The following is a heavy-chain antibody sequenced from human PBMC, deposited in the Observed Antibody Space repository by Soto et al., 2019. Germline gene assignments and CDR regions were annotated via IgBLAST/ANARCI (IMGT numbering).Heavy chain of an antibody. CDR3: ARDGPYYYGMGV. J-gene: IGHJ6*02. Sequence: LSLTCTVSGDSISNSDYYWNWIRQSPGKGLEWIASIDYSGSTYYNPSLKSRVIISADTSKNLFSLKLRSVTAADTALYFCARDGPYYYGMGVWGQGTTVTVSS. CDR1: GDSISNSDYY. CDR2: IDYSGST. V-gene: IGHV4-30-4*01.